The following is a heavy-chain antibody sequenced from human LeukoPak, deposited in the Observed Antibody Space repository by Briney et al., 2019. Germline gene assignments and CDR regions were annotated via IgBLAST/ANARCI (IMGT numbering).Heavy chain of an antibody. J-gene: IGHJ4*02. CDR2: ISNSGSST. CDR1: GFSFRTYE. D-gene: IGHD3-10*01. V-gene: IGHV3-48*03. CDR3: AAGGDY. Sequence: PGGSLRLSCAASGFSFRTYEMNWVRQAPGKGLEWISYISNSGSSTHYADSVKGRFTISRDNTKTSLYLHLNSLRAEDTAVYYCAAGGDYWGQGTLVTVSS.